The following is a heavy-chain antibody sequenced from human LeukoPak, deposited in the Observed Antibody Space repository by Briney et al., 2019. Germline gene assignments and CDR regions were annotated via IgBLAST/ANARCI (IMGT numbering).Heavy chain of an antibody. V-gene: IGHV3-23*01. CDR1: GFTFSSYA. CDR2: ISGSGGST. D-gene: IGHD6-13*01. CDR3: AKPQYSSSWYGGFDY. J-gene: IGHJ4*02. Sequence: GRSLRLSCAASGFTFSSYAMSWVRQAPGKGLEWVSAISGSGGSTYYADSVKGRFTISRDNSKNTLYLQMNSLRAEDTAVYYCAKPQYSSSWYGGFDYWGQGTLVTVSS.